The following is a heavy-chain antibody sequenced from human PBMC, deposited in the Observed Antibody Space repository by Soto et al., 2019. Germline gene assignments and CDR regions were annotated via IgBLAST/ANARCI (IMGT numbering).Heavy chain of an antibody. CDR1: GDSINRGHYY. J-gene: IGHJ6*02. CDR3: ARAPTRGTYYGMDV. D-gene: IGHD3-16*01. Sequence: QIQLQESGPGLVKPSQTLSLTCNVSGDSINRGHYYWTWIRQYPGKGLEWIGYIYYSGSSYYNPSLKSRAIISVDTSKTQFPLRLSSVTAADTAVYYCARAPTRGTYYGMDVWGQGTTVTVSS. CDR2: IYYSGSS. V-gene: IGHV4-31*03.